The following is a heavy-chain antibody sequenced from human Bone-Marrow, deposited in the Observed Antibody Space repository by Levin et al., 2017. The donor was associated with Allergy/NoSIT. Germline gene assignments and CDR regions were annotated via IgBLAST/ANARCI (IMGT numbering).Heavy chain of an antibody. V-gene: IGHV4-4*02. J-gene: IGHJ6*02. D-gene: IGHD2-2*01. CDR3: AKVSADENYYYGMDV. Sequence: SETLSLTCVVSGASMRSTNWWSWVRQTPGKGLEWIGEMYHSGSTKYNPSLKSRVTISVDKSANQFSLDLRSVTAADTAIYYCAKVSADENYYYGMDVWGPGATVIVSS. CDR1: GASMRSTNW. CDR2: MYHSGST.